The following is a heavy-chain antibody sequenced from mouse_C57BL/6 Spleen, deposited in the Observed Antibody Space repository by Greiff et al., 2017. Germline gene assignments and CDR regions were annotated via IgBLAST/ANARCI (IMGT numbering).Heavy chain of an antibody. V-gene: IGHV1-26*01. J-gene: IGHJ3*01. CDR2: INPNNGGT. CDR1: GYTFTDYY. Sequence: VQLQQSGPELVKPGASVKISCKASGYTFTDYYMNWVKQSHGKSLEWIGDINPNNGGTSYNQKFKGKATLTVDKSSSTAYMELRSLTSEDSAVYYCARDGNLAWFAYWGQGTLVTVSA. CDR3: ARDGNLAWFAY. D-gene: IGHD2-1*01.